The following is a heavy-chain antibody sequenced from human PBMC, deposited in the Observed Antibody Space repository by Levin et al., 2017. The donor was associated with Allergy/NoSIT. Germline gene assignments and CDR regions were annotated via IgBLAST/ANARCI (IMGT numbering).Heavy chain of an antibody. D-gene: IGHD3-3*01. J-gene: IGHJ4*02. CDR3: ASFDFWSGYYLF. CDR2: IHYSGST. CDR1: GGSISTNNYN. V-gene: IGHV4-39*01. Sequence: SSETLSLTCTVSGGSISTNNYNWGWIRQPPGKGLELIGNIHYSGSTDYNPSLKSRVTISVDTSRNLFSLRVRSVTAADTALYYCASFDFWSGYYLFWGLGTPVTVSS.